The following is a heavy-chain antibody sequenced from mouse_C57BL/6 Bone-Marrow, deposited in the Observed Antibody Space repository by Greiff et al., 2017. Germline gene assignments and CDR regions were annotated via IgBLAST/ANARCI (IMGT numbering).Heavy chain of an antibody. V-gene: IGHV1-26*01. CDR1: GYTFTDYY. J-gene: IGHJ4*01. D-gene: IGHD2-3*01. Sequence: VQLQQSGPELVKPGASVKISCKASGYTFTDYYMNWVKQSHGKSLEWIGDINPNNGGTSYNQKFKGKATLTVDKSPSTAYMELRSLTSEDSAVYYGARGRWLEGMDYWGQGTSVTVSS. CDR3: ARGRWLEGMDY. CDR2: INPNNGGT.